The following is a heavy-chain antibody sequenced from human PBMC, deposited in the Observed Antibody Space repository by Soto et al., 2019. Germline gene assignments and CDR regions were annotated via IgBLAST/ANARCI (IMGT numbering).Heavy chain of an antibody. Sequence: ASVKVSCKASGDTFIGYYMHWVRQAPGQGLEWMGWINPNSGDTNYAQKFQGRVTMTRDTSISTAYTELSSLRFDDTAVYYCARARTNYYNTSDYDFWGQGTLVTVSS. CDR3: ARARTNYYNTSDYDF. J-gene: IGHJ4*02. CDR1: GDTFIGYY. V-gene: IGHV1-2*02. D-gene: IGHD3-22*01. CDR2: INPNSGDT.